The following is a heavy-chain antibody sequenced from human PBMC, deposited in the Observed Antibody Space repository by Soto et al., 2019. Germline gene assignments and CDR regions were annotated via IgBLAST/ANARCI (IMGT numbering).Heavy chain of an antibody. CDR3: AMSLSITMVRGVISDYHCGMAV. V-gene: IGHV1-69*13. Sequence: ASVKVSCKASGGTFSSYAISWVRQAPGQGLEWMGGIIPIFGTANYAQKFQGRVTITADESTSTAYMELSSLRSEDTAVYYCAMSLSITMVRGVISDYHCGMAVWGQGTTVTVSS. J-gene: IGHJ6*02. D-gene: IGHD3-10*01. CDR1: GGTFSSYA. CDR2: IIPIFGTA.